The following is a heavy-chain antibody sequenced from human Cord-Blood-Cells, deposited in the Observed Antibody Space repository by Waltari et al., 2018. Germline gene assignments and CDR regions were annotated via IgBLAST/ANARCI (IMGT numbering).Heavy chain of an antibody. CDR1: GGSFSGYY. J-gene: IGHJ3*02. D-gene: IGHD3-22*01. V-gene: IGHV4-34*01. Sequence: QVQLQQWGAGLLKPSETLSLTCAVYGGSFSGYYWSWLSKPPGKGLEWIGEINHSGSTNYNPSLKSRVTISVDTSKNQFSLKLSSVTAADTAVYYCATPGSYDSSGYYYNAFDIWGQGTMVTVSS. CDR3: ATPGSYDSSGYYYNAFDI. CDR2: INHSGST.